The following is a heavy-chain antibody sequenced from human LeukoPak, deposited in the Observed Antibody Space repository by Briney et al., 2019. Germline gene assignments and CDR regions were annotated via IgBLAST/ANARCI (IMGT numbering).Heavy chain of an antibody. CDR3: AREDINYYDSSGYFDY. CDR2: IYTSGST. J-gene: IGHJ4*02. Sequence: SETLSLTCTVSGGSISSYYWSWIRQPAGKGLEWIGRIYTSGSTNYNPSLKSRVTMSVDTSKNQFSLKLSSVTAADTAVYYCAREDINYYDSSGYFDYWGQGTLVAVSS. V-gene: IGHV4-4*07. CDR1: GGSISSYY. D-gene: IGHD3-22*01.